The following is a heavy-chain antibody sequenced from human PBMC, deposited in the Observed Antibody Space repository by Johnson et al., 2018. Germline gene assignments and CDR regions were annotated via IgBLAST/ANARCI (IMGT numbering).Heavy chain of an antibody. J-gene: IGHJ6*03. CDR1: GFTFSTYG. CDR2: ISYDGSNQ. V-gene: IGHV3-30*18. Sequence: QVQLVESGGGVVQPGRSLRLSCAASGFTFSTYGMHWIRQAPVKGLEWVAVISYDGSNQYYADYVKGRFTISRDNSKTTLYLQMNSLRAEDTAVYYCEKGDIKYYYYVDGWGKGATVTVSS. CDR3: EKGDIKYYYYVDG. D-gene: IGHD2-15*01.